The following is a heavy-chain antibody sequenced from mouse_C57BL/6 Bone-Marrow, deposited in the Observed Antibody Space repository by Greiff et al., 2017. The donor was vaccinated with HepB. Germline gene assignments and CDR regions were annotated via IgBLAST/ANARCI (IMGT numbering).Heavy chain of an antibody. V-gene: IGHV14-4*01. CDR2: IDPENGDT. CDR1: GFNIKDDY. J-gene: IGHJ2*01. CDR3: TTDDYDGDYFDY. Sequence: VHVKQSGAELVRPGASVKLSCTASGFNIKDDYMHWVKQRPEQGLEWIGWIDPENGDTEYASKFQGKATITADTSSNTAYLQLSSLTSEDTAVYYCTTDDYDGDYFDYWGQGTTLTVSS. D-gene: IGHD2-4*01.